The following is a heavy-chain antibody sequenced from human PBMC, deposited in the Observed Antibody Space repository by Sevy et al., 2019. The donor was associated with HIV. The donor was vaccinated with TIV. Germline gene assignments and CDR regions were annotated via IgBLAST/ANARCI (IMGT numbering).Heavy chain of an antibody. V-gene: IGHV4-59*08. CDR2: IYYSGST. CDR1: GGSISSYY. Sequence: SETLSLTCTVSGGSISSYYWSWIRQPPGKGLEWIGYIYYSGSTNYNPSLKSRVTISVDTSKNQLSLKLRSVTAADTAVYDCARQSHYYYDSSGYFFDYWGQGTLVTVSS. J-gene: IGHJ4*02. CDR3: ARQSHYYYDSSGYFFDY. D-gene: IGHD3-22*01.